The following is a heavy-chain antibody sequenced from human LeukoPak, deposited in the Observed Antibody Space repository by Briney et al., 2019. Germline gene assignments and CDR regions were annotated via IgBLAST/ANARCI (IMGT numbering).Heavy chain of an antibody. CDR3: AKDRDVWGSLLDY. CDR1: GFTFSSYA. D-gene: IGHD3-16*01. CDR2: ISYDGSNK. J-gene: IGHJ4*02. Sequence: GGSLRLSCAASGFTFSSYALHWVRQAPGKGLEWVAVISYDGSNKYADSVKGRFTISRDNSKNTLYLQMNSLRAEDTAVYHCAKDRDVWGSLLDYWGQGTLVTVSS. V-gene: IGHV3-30*04.